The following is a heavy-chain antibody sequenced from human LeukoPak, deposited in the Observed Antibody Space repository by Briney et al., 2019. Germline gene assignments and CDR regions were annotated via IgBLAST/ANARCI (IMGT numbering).Heavy chain of an antibody. J-gene: IGHJ4*02. CDR1: GFTFSSNW. D-gene: IGHD2-8*01. V-gene: IGHV3-7*01. Sequence: PGGSLRLSCAASGFTFSSNWMSWVRQAPGKGLEWVANIKQDGTGKNYVDSVKGRFTISRDNAKNSLYLQMNSLRAEDTAVYYCAKAGNGFGYWGQGALVTVSS. CDR3: AKAGNGFGY. CDR2: IKQDGTGK.